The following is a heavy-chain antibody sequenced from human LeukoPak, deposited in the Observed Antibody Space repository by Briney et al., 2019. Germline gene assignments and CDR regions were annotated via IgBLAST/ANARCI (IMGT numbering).Heavy chain of an antibody. J-gene: IGHJ6*02. CDR1: GFTFSPYG. Sequence: GGSLRLSCAASGFTFSPYGMTWVRQAPGKGLEWVSAISDNTYYADSVKGRFTISTDNSKNMLYLQMNSLRADDTAVYYCARYCIKGVCSPYYNMDVWGQGTTVTVSS. V-gene: IGHV3-23*01. D-gene: IGHD2-8*01. CDR3: ARYCIKGVCSPYYNMDV. CDR2: ISDNT.